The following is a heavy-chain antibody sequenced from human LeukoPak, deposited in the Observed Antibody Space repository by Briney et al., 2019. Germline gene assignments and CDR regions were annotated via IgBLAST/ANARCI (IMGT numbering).Heavy chain of an antibody. Sequence: GASVKVSFTASGGTFSSYAISWVRQAPRQGLEWLGRIIPILVIANCAQKFQGRVTITADKSTSTAYMELSSLRSEDTAVYYCARGRSVQEGFWFDPWGQGALVTVSS. V-gene: IGHV1-69*04. CDR3: ARGRSVQEGFWFDP. CDR1: GGTFSSYA. CDR2: IIPILVIA. D-gene: IGHD3-10*01. J-gene: IGHJ5*02.